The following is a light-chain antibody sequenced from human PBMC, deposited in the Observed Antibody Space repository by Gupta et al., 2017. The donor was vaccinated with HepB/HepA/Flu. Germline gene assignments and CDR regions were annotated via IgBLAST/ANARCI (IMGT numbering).Light chain of an antibody. Sequence: DIQMTQSPSSLSASVGDRVNISCRASQNINSYLNWYHQRPGKAPKHLIYGASSLLGGVPARFRGSGSGTDFTLTVSSLQPEDFATYYCQQTHALPQAFGPGTKVDFK. V-gene: IGKV1-39*01. J-gene: IGKJ3*01. CDR3: QQTHALPQA. CDR2: GAS. CDR1: QNINSY.